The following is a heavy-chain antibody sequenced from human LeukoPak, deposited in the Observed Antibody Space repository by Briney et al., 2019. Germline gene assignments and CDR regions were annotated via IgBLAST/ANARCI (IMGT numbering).Heavy chain of an antibody. CDR3: ARLRYDSSGYDY. D-gene: IGHD3-22*01. CDR1: GSSFTNYW. CDR2: IDPSDSYT. J-gene: IGHJ4*02. V-gene: IGHV5-10-1*01. Sequence: RGASLQISCKGSGSSFTNYWISWGRQLPGKGLEWMGRIDPSDSYTKYSPSFQGHVTFSVAKSISTAYLQWSSLKASDSAMYYCARLRYDSSGYDYWGQGTLVTVSS.